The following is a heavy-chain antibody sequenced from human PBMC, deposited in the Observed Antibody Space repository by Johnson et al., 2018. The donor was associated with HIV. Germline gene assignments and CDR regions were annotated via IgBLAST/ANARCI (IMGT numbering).Heavy chain of an antibody. CDR1: GFTFSSYG. D-gene: IGHD6-19*01. J-gene: IGHJ3*02. CDR2: IWYDRSNK. Sequence: QVQLVESGGGVVQPGRSLRLSCAASGFTFSSYGMHWVRQAPGKGLEWVAVIWYDRSNKYYADSVKGRFTISKDNSKNTLYLQMNSLRAEDTAVYYCAKGRERRQWLVQYDAFDIWGQGTMVTVSS. V-gene: IGHV3-33*06. CDR3: AKGRERRQWLVQYDAFDI.